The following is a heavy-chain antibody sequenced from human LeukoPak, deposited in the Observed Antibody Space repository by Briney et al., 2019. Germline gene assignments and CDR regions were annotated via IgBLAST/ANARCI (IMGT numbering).Heavy chain of an antibody. D-gene: IGHD3-22*01. CDR2: IKQDGSEK. CDR1: GFTFSSYW. J-gene: IGHJ4*02. V-gene: IGHV3-7*01. CDR3: ARDYYDSSAHSGYFDY. Sequence: GGSLRLSCAASGFTFSSYWMSWVRQAPGKGLEWVANIKQDGSEKYYVDSVKGRFTISRDNAKNSLYLQMNSLRAEDTAVYHCARDYYDSSAHSGYFDYWGQRTLVTVSS.